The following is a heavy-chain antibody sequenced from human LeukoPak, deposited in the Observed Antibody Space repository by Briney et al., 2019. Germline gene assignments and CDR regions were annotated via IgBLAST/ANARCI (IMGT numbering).Heavy chain of an antibody. V-gene: IGHV3-48*03. CDR3: ARGGSSRPLAH. CDR1: GFTISSEE. D-gene: IGHD1-1*01. J-gene: IGHJ4*02. CDR2: ISSGGSPI. Sequence: TGGSLRLSCAASGFTISSEEMNWARQAPGKGLEWVSHISSGGSPIYYADSMKGRFSISRDTAKNSIYLQMCNLRAEDTAVYYCARGGSSRPLAHWGQGTLVTVSS.